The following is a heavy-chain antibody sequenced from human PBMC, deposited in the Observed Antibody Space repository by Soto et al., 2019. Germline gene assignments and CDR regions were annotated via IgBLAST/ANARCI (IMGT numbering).Heavy chain of an antibody. CDR1: EFTLSRCE. Sequence: EVQLVESGGGLVHPGGPLRLSCITSEFTLSRCEMNLVRQAPGKVLEWVSYISESGNTVYYRDSVKGRFTISRDNARKSLYLQMNSLRAEDTAVYYCVRFGGAAAGHNDYWGQGTLVTVSP. V-gene: IGHV3-48*03. D-gene: IGHD6-13*01. J-gene: IGHJ4*02. CDR3: VRFGGAAAGHNDY. CDR2: ISESGNTV.